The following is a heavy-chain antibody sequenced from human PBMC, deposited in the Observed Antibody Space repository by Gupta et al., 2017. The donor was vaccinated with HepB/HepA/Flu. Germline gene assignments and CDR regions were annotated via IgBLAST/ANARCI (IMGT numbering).Heavy chain of an antibody. V-gene: IGHV3-48*02. Sequence: EVQLVESGGGLVQPGGSLRLSCAASGFTFSSYSMNWVRQAPGKGLEWVSYISSSSSTIYYADSVKGRFTISRDNAKNSLYLQMNSLRDEDTAVYYCARLRARGWELNTFDYWGQGTLVTVSS. CDR2: ISSSSSTI. J-gene: IGHJ4*02. CDR3: ARLRARGWELNTFDY. D-gene: IGHD1-26*01. CDR1: GFTFSSYS.